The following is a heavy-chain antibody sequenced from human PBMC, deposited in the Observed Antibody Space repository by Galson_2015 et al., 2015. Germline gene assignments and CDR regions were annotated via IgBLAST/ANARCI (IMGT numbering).Heavy chain of an antibody. Sequence: SLRLSCAASGFNFRTYGMHWVRQAPGKGLEWVAVISQDGCNKFYADSVKGRFTISRDNSDNTLHLLMNSVRPEDTGVYFCAKAFTKEWLVPSFDYWGQGAPVTVSS. CDR1: GFNFRTYG. V-gene: IGHV3-30*18. J-gene: IGHJ4*02. D-gene: IGHD6-19*01. CDR2: ISQDGCNK. CDR3: AKAFTKEWLVPSFDY.